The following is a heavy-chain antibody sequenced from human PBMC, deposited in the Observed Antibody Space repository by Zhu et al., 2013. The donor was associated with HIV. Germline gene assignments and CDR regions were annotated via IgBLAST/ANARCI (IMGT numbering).Heavy chain of an antibody. CDR2: INIHYGNT. D-gene: IGHD3-10*01. J-gene: IGHJ6*02. Sequence: QVQLVQSGTEMKKPGSSVKVSCKASGGTFSSFGISWVRQAPGQGLEWMGWINIHYGNTNYAQKIQDRVTLTAETSTTTAYMELTSLRYDDTAVYYCARGGNYYASGGMDVWGQGDHG. V-gene: IGHV1-18*01. CDR1: GGTFSSFG. CDR3: ARGGNYYASGGMDV.